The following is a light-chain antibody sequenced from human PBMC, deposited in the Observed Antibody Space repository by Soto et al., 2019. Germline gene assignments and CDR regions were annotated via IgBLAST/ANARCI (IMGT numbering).Light chain of an antibody. CDR2: INNDGTH. J-gene: IGLJ2*01. CDR1: SGHSDYA. CDR3: LTWYTGFPV. Sequence: QLVLTQSPSASASLGASVKLTCTLSSGHSDYAIAWHQQQPEKGPRYLMRINNDGTHTKGDGIPDRFSGSRSGAERHLIISSLQSEDEADYYCLTWYTGFPVFGGGTKLTVL. V-gene: IGLV4-69*01.